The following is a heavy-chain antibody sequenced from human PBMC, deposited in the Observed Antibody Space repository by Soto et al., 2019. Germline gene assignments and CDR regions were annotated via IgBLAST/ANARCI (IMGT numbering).Heavy chain of an antibody. D-gene: IGHD1-7*01. J-gene: IGHJ4*02. V-gene: IGHV4-38-2*01. CDR1: GYSISNGYY. CDR2: VSHRGDT. Sequence: SETLSLTCLVAGYSISNGYYWGWIRQPPGKGLEWIGTVSHRGDTSNNPSLKSRVTISLDKSENQFSLKVTSLTAADTAVYYCASRDPGTSVDYWGQGTLVTVSS. CDR3: ASRDPGTSVDY.